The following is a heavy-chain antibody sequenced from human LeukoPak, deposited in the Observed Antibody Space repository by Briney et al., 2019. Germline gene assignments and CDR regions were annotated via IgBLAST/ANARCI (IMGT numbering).Heavy chain of an antibody. CDR1: GFTFSSYA. J-gene: IGHJ4*02. CDR2: ISGSGGST. D-gene: IGHD3-10*01. V-gene: IGHV3-23*01. CDR3: ARDRDYGSGSYYFDY. Sequence: GGSLRLSCVASGFTFSSYAMSWVRQAPGKGLEWVAAISGSGGSTYYADSVKGRFTISRDNSKNTLYLQMNSLRAEDTAVYYCARDRDYGSGSYYFDYWGQGTLVTVSS.